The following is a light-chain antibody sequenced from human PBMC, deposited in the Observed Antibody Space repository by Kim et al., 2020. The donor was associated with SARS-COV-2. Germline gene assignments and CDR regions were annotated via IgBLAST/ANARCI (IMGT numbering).Light chain of an antibody. J-gene: IGKJ4*01. CDR3: QQSSSCPLT. V-gene: IGKV1-39*01. CDR1: QSINNY. Sequence: DIQMTQSPPSLSASIGDRVTITCRASQSINNYLNWYQQKPGKAPKLLIYAASSLQSGVPARFSGSTSGTDFTLTISSLQPEDFATYYCQQSSSCPLTFGGGTKVDIK. CDR2: AAS.